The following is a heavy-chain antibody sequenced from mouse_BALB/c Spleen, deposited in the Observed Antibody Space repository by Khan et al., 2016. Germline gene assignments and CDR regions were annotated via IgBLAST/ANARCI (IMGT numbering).Heavy chain of an antibody. CDR3: ARDCDYDGDWYFNV. V-gene: IGHV9-3-1*01. CDR2: MNTYTGEP. J-gene: IGHJ1*01. CDR1: GYTFTNYG. Sequence: QIQLVQSGPELKKPGETVKISCKASGYTFTNYGMNWVKQAPGKGLKWMGWMNTYTGEPTYADDFKGRFAFSLKTSARTAYLQINNLTNDDTATYFCARDCDYDGDWYFNVWDAGTTDTVSS. D-gene: IGHD2-4*01.